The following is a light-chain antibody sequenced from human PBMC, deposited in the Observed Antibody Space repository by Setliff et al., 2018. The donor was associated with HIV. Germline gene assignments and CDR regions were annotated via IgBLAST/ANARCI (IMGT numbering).Light chain of an antibody. CDR1: SSNIGAGYD. CDR2: GNT. J-gene: IGLJ1*01. Sequence: QSVLTQPPSVSAAPGQRVTISCTGSSSNIGAGYDVHWYQQLPGRAPKLLIYGNTNRPSGVPDRFSGSKSGTSASLAITGLQAEDEADYYCQSYDRSLSGYGFGTGTKSPS. V-gene: IGLV1-40*01. CDR3: QSYDRSLSGYG.